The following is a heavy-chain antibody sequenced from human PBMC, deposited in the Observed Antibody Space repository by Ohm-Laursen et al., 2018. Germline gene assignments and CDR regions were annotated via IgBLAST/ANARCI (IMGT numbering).Heavy chain of an antibody. CDR1: GGSISSYY. CDR2: IYTSGST. V-gene: IGHV4-4*07. CDR3: ARGGSYGPNYFDH. Sequence: GTLSLTCTVSGGSISSYYWSWIRQPAGKGLEWIGRIYTSGSTNYNPSLKSRVTMSVDTSKNQFSLKLTSVTAADTAVYYCARGGSYGPNYFDHWGQGTLVTVSS. D-gene: IGHD5-18*01. J-gene: IGHJ4*02.